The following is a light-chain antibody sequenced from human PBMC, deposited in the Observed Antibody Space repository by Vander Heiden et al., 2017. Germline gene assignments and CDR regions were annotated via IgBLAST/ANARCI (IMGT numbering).Light chain of an antibody. J-gene: IGLJ3*02. CDR2: VNSDGSH. CDR3: QTWGSGIRV. V-gene: IGLV4-69*01. CDR1: GGHTTYA. Sequence: QVVLTQSPSASASLGASVNITCTLSGGHTTYAIARHQKQSEKGPRFLMKVNSDGSHTKGDGIPDRFSGSTSGSERYLTISSLQSDDEADYYCQTWGSGIRVFGGGTKLTVL.